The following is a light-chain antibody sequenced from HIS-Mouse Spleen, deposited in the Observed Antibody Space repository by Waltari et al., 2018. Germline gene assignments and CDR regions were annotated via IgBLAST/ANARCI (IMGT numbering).Light chain of an antibody. V-gene: IGLV2-23*01. CDR1: SSDVGSYNL. CDR3: CSYACSSTV. CDR2: EGS. Sequence: QSALTQPASVSGSPGQSITISCTGTSSDVGSYNLVSWYQQHPGKAPKLMIYEGSKRPSGVSNRLSGSKSGTTASLTISGLQAEDEADYYCCSYACSSTVFGGGTKLTVL. J-gene: IGLJ2*01.